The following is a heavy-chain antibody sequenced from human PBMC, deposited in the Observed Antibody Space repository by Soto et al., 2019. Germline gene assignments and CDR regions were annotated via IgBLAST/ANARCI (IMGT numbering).Heavy chain of an antibody. J-gene: IGHJ4*02. Sequence: WGSLRLSCSASGCTFSSYAMHWVRQAPGKGLEYVSAISSNGGSTYYADSVKGRFTISRDNSKNTLYLQMSSLRAEDTAVYYCVKVPGPIAALLRSPLDYWGQGT. D-gene: IGHD6-6*01. CDR3: VKVPGPIAALLRSPLDY. CDR1: GCTFSSYA. V-gene: IGHV3-64D*06. CDR2: ISSNGGST.